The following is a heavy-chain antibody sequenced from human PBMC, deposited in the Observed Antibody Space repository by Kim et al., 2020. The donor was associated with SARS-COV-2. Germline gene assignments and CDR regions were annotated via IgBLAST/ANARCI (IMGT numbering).Heavy chain of an antibody. D-gene: IGHD3-10*01. CDR1: GFTFSSYS. CDR2: ISSSSSYI. CDR3: ARGGVWFGGWYGMDV. V-gene: IGHV3-21*04. J-gene: IGHJ6*02. Sequence: GGSLRLSCAASGFTFSSYSMNWVRQAPGKGLEWVSSISSSSSYIYYADSVKGRFTISRDNAKNSLYLQMNSLRAEDTAVYYCARGGVWFGGWYGMDVWGQGTPGSVS.